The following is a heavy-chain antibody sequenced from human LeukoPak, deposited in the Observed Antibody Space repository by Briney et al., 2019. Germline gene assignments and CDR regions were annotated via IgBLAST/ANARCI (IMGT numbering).Heavy chain of an antibody. J-gene: IGHJ3*02. CDR1: GGTFSSYA. V-gene: IGHV1-69*06. D-gene: IGHD1-26*01. CDR2: IIPIFGTA. CDR3: AGEEVGTVSAFNI. Sequence: SVKVSCKASGGTFSSYAISWVRQAPGQGLEWMGGIIPIFGTANYAQKFQGRVTITADKSTSTAYMELSSLRSDDTAVYYCAGEEVGTVSAFNIWGRGTKVSVSS.